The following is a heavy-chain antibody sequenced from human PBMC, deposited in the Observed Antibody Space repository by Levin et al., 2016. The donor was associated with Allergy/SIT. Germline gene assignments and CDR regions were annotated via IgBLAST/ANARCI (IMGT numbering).Heavy chain of an antibody. J-gene: IGHJ6*02. V-gene: IGHV5-51*01. Sequence: GESLKISCKGSGYSFTSYWIGWVRQMPGKGLEWMGIIYPGDSDTRYSPSFQGQVTISADKSISTAYLQWSSLKASDTAMYYCARSAAVAGTPYYYYGMDVWGQGTTVTVSS. CDR2: IYPGDSDT. CDR3: ARSAAVAGTPYYYYGMDV. D-gene: IGHD6-19*01. CDR1: GYSFTSYW.